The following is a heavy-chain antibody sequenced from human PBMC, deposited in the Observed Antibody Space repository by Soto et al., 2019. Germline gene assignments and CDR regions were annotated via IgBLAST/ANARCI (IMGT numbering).Heavy chain of an antibody. J-gene: IGHJ6*02. CDR3: ARDPRSSGWSLYYYGMDV. Sequence: SQTLSLTCAISGDSVSSNSAAWNWIRQSPSRGLEWLGRTYYRSKWYNDYAVSVKSRITINPDTSKNQFSLQLNSVTPEDTAVYYCARDPRSSGWSLYYYGMDVWGQGTTVTVSS. CDR1: GDSVSSNSAA. CDR2: TYYRSKWYN. V-gene: IGHV6-1*01. D-gene: IGHD6-19*01.